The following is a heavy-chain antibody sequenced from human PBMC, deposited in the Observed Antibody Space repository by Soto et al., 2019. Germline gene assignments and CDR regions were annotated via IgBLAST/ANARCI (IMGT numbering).Heavy chain of an antibody. J-gene: IGHJ4*02. D-gene: IGHD3-3*01. V-gene: IGHV4-31*03. Sequence: SETLSLTCTVSGGSISSGGYYWSWIRQHPGKGLEWIGYIYYSGSTYYNPSLKSRVTISVDTSKNQFSLKLSSVTAAYTAVYYCARTYYDFWSGYQVDYWGQGTLVTVSS. CDR2: IYYSGST. CDR1: GGSISSGGYY. CDR3: ARTYYDFWSGYQVDY.